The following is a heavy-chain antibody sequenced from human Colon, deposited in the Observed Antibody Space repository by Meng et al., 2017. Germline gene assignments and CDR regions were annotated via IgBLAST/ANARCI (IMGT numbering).Heavy chain of an antibody. Sequence: SETLSLTCTVSDGSISSHYWSWIRQSPGKGLEWIGYMYYSGSTKYNPSLKSRGTISVDTSKNQFSLKLRSVTAANTAVYYCAREMATGAFDIWGRGTMVTVSS. J-gene: IGHJ3*02. CDR2: MYYSGST. V-gene: IGHV4-59*11. D-gene: IGHD5-24*01. CDR1: DGSISSHY. CDR3: AREMATGAFDI.